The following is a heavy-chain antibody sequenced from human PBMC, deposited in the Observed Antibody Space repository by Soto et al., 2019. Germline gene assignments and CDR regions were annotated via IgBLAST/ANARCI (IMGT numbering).Heavy chain of an antibody. J-gene: IGHJ5*02. CDR3: ARDPGYSSSWYSSWFDP. Sequence: QVQLVQSGAEVKKPGSSVKVSCKASGGTFSSYAISWVRQAPGQGLEWMGGIIPIFGTANYAQKFQGRVTITADKSTSTDYMELSSLRSEDTAVYYCARDPGYSSSWYSSWFDPWGQGTLVTVSS. CDR2: IIPIFGTA. CDR1: GGTFSSYA. V-gene: IGHV1-69*06. D-gene: IGHD6-13*01.